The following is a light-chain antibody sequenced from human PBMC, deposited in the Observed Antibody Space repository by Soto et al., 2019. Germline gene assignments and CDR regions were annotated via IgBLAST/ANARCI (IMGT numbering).Light chain of an antibody. CDR1: QNISNY. V-gene: IGKV1-39*01. CDR3: QQSYSSPPT. CDR2: ASS. J-gene: IGKJ1*01. Sequence: DIQMTQSPSSLSASMGDRITITCRASQNISNYLNWLQQKPGKAPRLLIYASSSLQSGVPSRFGGSGSGTYFTLTISGLQPVDFAIYYCQQSYSSPPTFGQGTKVEIK.